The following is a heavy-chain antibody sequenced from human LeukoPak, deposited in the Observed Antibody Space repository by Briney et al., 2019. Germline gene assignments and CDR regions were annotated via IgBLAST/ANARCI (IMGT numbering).Heavy chain of an antibody. CDR2: ISTHNGDT. J-gene: IGHJ6*03. V-gene: IGHV1-18*01. CDR1: GYTFSNYG. D-gene: IGHD3-10*01. Sequence: GASVSVSCTRSGYTFSNYGIIWGRQAAGQGLEGMGGISTHNGDTDYAPTCQGRLTIPRKTSTPRAYTAVRRLTSAAPAVYCCSRNKKSLRSWYGGPYYMAVWGKGTTV. CDR3: SRNKKSLRSWYGGPYYMAV.